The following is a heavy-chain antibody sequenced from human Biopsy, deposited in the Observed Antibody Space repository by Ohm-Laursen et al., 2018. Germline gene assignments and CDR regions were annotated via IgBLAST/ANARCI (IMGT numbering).Heavy chain of an antibody. V-gene: IGHV4-34*01. J-gene: IGHJ6*02. CDR3: ARVPLPGIGAAYQGRFLYGMDV. CDR1: GESFNGYF. CDR2: ITQSGST. D-gene: IGHD6-13*01. Sequence: SETLSLTCAVYGESFNGYFWSWIRQPPGKGLEWIGDITQSGSTDSSPSLKSRVTISVDTAKKQFSLSMRSVTAADTAVYYCARVPLPGIGAAYQGRFLYGMDVWGQGTTVSVSS.